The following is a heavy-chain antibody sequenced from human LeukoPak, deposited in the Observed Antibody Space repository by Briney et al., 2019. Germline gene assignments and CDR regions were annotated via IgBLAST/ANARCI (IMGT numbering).Heavy chain of an antibody. D-gene: IGHD3-9*01. CDR3: ARELPLRYFDWLLYYYYGMDV. CDR1: GFTFSSYA. V-gene: IGHV3-30*04. CDR2: IQYDGSNK. J-gene: IGHJ6*04. Sequence: GGSLRLSCAASGFTFSSYAMHWVRQAPGKGLEWVAVIQYDGSNKYYADSVKGRFTISRDNSKNTLYLQMNSLRAEDTAVYYCARELPLRYFDWLLYYYYGMDVWGKGTTVTVSS.